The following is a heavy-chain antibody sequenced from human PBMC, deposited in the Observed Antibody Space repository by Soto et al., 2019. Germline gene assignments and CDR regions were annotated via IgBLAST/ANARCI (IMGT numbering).Heavy chain of an antibody. CDR1: GFTLSNYA. V-gene: IGHV3-23*01. CDR2: ISASGDST. D-gene: IGHD3-9*01. Sequence: EVQLLESGGGLVQPGGSLRLSCATSGFTLSNYAMNWVRQSPGKGLEWVSSISASGDSTYYPESVKGRFTVSRDNSKNTLYLQIDSLRAEDTAVYYCAKGGSLTGYFTYDYWGQEALVTVSS. J-gene: IGHJ4*02. CDR3: AKGGSLTGYFTYDY.